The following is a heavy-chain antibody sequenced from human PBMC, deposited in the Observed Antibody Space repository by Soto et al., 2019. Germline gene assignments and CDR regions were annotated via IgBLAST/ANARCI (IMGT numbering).Heavy chain of an antibody. CDR3: TRQHPLDSRVWYT. D-gene: IGHD6-19*01. J-gene: IGHJ4*02. CDR1: GYSFTNYW. CDR2: IYPRDSDT. Sequence: GESLKISCKASGYSFTNYWIGWVRQVPGKGLEWLGSIYPRDSDTRYSPSFQGQVTISADKSLSTAYLQWNSLQASDTAIYYCTRQHPLDSRVWYTWGQGTLVTVSS. V-gene: IGHV5-51*01.